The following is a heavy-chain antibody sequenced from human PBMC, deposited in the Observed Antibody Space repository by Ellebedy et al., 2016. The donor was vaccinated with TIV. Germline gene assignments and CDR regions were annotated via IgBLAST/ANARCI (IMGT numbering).Heavy chain of an antibody. Sequence: GESLKISCAASGFTFSSYAMSWVRQAPGKGLEWVSTISHTGSRTYYADSVEGRFTISRDNSKNTVYLQMNSLRVEDTALYFCARNRDANGWYVDLWGQGTLVTVSS. CDR1: GFTFSSYA. CDR2: ISHTGSRT. D-gene: IGHD6-19*01. V-gene: IGHV3-23*01. J-gene: IGHJ5*02. CDR3: ARNRDANGWYVDL.